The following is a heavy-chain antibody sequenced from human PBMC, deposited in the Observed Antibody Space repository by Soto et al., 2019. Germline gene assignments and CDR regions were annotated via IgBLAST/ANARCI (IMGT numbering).Heavy chain of an antibody. Sequence: EVQLLESGGGLVQPGGSLRLSCAASGFTFSSYAMSWVRQAPGKGLEWVSAISGSGVSTYNADSVKGRFTISRDNSKNTLYLPMNSLRAEDTAVYYCAKTITVTTYYFDYWGQGTLVTVSS. V-gene: IGHV3-23*01. CDR1: GFTFSSYA. CDR3: AKTITVTTYYFDY. J-gene: IGHJ4*02. CDR2: ISGSGVST. D-gene: IGHD4-17*01.